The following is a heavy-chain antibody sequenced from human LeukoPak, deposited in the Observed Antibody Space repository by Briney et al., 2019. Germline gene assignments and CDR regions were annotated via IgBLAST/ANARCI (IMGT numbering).Heavy chain of an antibody. D-gene: IGHD3-10*01. CDR2: INHSGST. CDR3: ARGSLGYGSGSYLSWFDP. J-gene: IGHJ5*02. V-gene: IGHV4-34*01. CDR1: GGSFSGYY. Sequence: SETLSLTCAVYGGSFSGYYWSWIRQPPGKGLEWIGEINHSGSTNYNPSLKSRVTISVDTSKNQFSLKLSSVTAADTAVYYCARGSLGYGSGSYLSWFDPWGQGTLVTVSS.